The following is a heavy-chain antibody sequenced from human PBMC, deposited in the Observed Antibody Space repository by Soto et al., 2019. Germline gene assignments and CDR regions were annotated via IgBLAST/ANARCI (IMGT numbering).Heavy chain of an antibody. CDR3: AHRSGYVRAFDI. V-gene: IGHV2-5*02. J-gene: IGHJ3*02. CDR2: IYWDDDK. D-gene: IGHD5-12*01. Sequence: QITLKESGPTLVKPTQTLTLTCTISGFSLSRSGVGVGWIRQRPGKAPEWLELIYWDDDKRYSPSLNRRRTITKDTSKDQVVLTMTNVDPVDTATYYCAHRSGYVRAFDIWGQGTIGTVAS. CDR1: GFSLSRSGVG.